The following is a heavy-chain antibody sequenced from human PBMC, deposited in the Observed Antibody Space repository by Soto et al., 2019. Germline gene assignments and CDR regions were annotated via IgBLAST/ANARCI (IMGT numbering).Heavy chain of an antibody. V-gene: IGHV3-23*01. Sequence: GGSLRLSCAASGFMFNNYAMSWVRQAPGKGLEWVSTVSVSGGTTYYADSLKGRFTISRDNSKTTVYLQMNRLRADDTAIYYCVRGLYYFYSSSYRFFDYWGQGTLVTVSS. D-gene: IGHD3-22*01. CDR3: VRGLYYFYSSSYRFFDY. CDR1: GFMFNNYA. J-gene: IGHJ4*02. CDR2: VSVSGGTT.